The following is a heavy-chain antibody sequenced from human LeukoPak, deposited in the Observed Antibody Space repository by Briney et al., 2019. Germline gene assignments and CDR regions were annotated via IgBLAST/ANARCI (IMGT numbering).Heavy chain of an antibody. Sequence: GGSLRLSCAASGFPFSDYVMHWVRQAPGKGLDWVAFVRYDGSQKYYADSVKGRFTLSRDNSKNTLYLQMNSLRAEDTAVFYCAKGGARLHSYYFDYWGQGTLVTVSS. J-gene: IGHJ4*02. V-gene: IGHV3-30*02. CDR3: AKGGARLHSYYFDY. CDR2: VRYDGSQK. D-gene: IGHD1-26*01. CDR1: GFPFSDYV.